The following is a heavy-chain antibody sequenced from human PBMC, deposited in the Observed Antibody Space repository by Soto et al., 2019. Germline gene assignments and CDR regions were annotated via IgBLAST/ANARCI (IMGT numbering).Heavy chain of an antibody. CDR3: EREYSSSWYPQRYYYYYMDV. V-gene: IGHV4-59*01. CDR1: GGSISSYY. J-gene: IGHJ6*03. Sequence: SETLSLTCTVSGGSISSYYWSWIRQPPGKGLEWIGYIYYSGSTNYNPSLKSRVTISVDTSKDQFSLKLSSVTAADTAVYYCEREYSSSWYPQRYYYYYMDVWGKGTTVTVSS. D-gene: IGHD6-13*01. CDR2: IYYSGST.